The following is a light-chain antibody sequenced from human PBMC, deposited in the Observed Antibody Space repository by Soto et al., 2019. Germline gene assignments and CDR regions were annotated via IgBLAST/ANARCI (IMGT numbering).Light chain of an antibody. CDR1: QDIRNE. CDR3: LQHNSYPHT. J-gene: IGKJ2*01. CDR2: AVS. V-gene: IGKV1-17*01. Sequence: DTQMTQSPSSLSASVGDRVTITCRASQDIRNELAWYQQKSVKAPKLLIYAVSSLESGVPSRFSGSRSGTEFPLTITSLQPEDFATYYCLQHNSYPHTFGQGTKVDIK.